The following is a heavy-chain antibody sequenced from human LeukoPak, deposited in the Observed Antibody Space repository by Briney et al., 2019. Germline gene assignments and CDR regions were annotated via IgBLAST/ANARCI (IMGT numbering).Heavy chain of an antibody. D-gene: IGHD3-22*01. J-gene: IGHJ5*02. CDR3: ARDMIRSDSYYYDSSGYYWFDP. Sequence: PGGSLRLSCAASGFTFSSYWMSWVRQAPGKGLEWVANIKQDGSEKYYVDSVKGRFTISRDNAKNSLYLQMNGLRAEDTAVYYCARDMIRSDSYYYDSSGYYWFDPWGQGTLVTVSS. CDR2: IKQDGSEK. CDR1: GFTFSSYW. V-gene: IGHV3-7*01.